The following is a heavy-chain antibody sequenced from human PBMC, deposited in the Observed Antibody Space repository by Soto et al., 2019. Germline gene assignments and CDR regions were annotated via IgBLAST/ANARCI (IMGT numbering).Heavy chain of an antibody. Sequence: GASVKVSCKASGYTFTSYAMHWVRQAPGQRLEWMGWINAGNGNTKYSQKFQGRVTITRDTSASTAYMELSSLRSEDTAVYYCARDLRRDYYDSSGYTHWGQGTLVTVSS. CDR3: ARDLRRDYYDSSGYTH. CDR1: GYTFTSYA. D-gene: IGHD3-22*01. CDR2: INAGNGNT. J-gene: IGHJ4*02. V-gene: IGHV1-3*01.